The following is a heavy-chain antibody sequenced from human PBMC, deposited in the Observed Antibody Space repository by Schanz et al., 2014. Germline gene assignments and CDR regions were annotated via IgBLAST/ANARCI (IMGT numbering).Heavy chain of an antibody. CDR1: GYTFTSYG. J-gene: IGHJ5*02. CDR2: ISTSNGNT. D-gene: IGHD2-2*01. V-gene: IGHV1-18*01. CDR3: AGERRRYCSTCSGLHDNWFDP. Sequence: QVQLVQSGAEVKKPGASVKVSCKASGYTFTSYGISWVRQAPGQGLEWMGWISTSNGNTNYAQKHQGRVTMTTNTATSTAYKVLRRRRDDDTAVYYGAGERRRYCSTCSGLHDNWFDPWGQGTLVIVSS.